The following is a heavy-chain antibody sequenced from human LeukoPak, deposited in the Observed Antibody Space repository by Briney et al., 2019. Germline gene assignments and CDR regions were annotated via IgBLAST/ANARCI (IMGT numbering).Heavy chain of an antibody. J-gene: IGHJ4*02. Sequence: ASVKVSCRTSGYIFTKYGVSWVRHAPGQGLEWMGWISGYDANTNYPQKFQGRVTMTIDRSTTTAYMELRSLRSDDMAVYYCARDVVSYASDYWGQGTLVTVSS. D-gene: IGHD2-2*01. CDR3: ARDVVSYASDY. CDR1: GYIFTKYG. CDR2: ISGYDANT. V-gene: IGHV1-18*03.